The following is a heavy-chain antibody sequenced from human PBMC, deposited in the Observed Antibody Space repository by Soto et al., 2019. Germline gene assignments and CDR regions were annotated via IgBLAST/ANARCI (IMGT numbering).Heavy chain of an antibody. Sequence: GGSLRLSCAASGFTFSSYAMSWVRQAPGKGLEWVSAISGSGGSTYYADSVKGRFTISRDNSKNTLYLQMNSLRAEEPAVYYYGKYRGINWFYPWGQGSLCTVAS. CDR1: GFTFSSYA. J-gene: IGHJ5*02. CDR2: ISGSGGST. CDR3: GKYRGINWFYP. V-gene: IGHV3-23*01.